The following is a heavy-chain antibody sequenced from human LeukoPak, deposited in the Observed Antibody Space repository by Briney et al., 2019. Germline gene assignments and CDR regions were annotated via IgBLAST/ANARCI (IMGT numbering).Heavy chain of an antibody. V-gene: IGHV6-1*01. J-gene: IGHJ4*02. CDR1: GESVSSDSAA. CDR2: TYYRSKWNN. D-gene: IGHD3-16*01. Sequence: SQTLSLTCAISGESVSSDSAAWNWIRQSPSRGLEWLGRTYYRSKWNNDYAVSVKSRITINTDTSKNQFSLQLNSVTPEDTAVYYCCRDMLIGGWFWRWGQGTLVTVSS. CDR3: CRDMLIGGWFWR.